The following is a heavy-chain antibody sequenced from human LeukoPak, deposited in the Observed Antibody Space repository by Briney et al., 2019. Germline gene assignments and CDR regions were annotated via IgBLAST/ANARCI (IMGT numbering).Heavy chain of an antibody. CDR1: GGTFSSYA. CDR2: IIPILGTA. D-gene: IGHD3-10*01. J-gene: IGHJ5*02. V-gene: IGHV1-69*04. Sequence: SVKVSCKASGGTFSSYAISWVRQAPGQGLEWMGRIIPILGTANYAQKFQGRVTITADKSTSTAYMELSSLRSEDTAVYYCAREYYYGSGSGPKTNWFDPWGQGTLVTVSS. CDR3: AREYYYGSGSGPKTNWFDP.